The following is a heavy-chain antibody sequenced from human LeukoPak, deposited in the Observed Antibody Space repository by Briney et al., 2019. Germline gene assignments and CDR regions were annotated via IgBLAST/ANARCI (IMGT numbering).Heavy chain of an antibody. V-gene: IGHV3-21*01. Sequence: GGSLRLSCAASGFTFSSYSMNWVRQAPGKGLEWVSSISSSSSYIYYADSVKGRFTISRDNAKNSLYLQMNSLRAEDTAVYYCARDDCSSTSCYSDYWGQGTLVTVSS. D-gene: IGHD2-2*01. CDR1: GFTFSSYS. J-gene: IGHJ4*02. CDR2: ISSSSSYI. CDR3: ARDDCSSTSCYSDY.